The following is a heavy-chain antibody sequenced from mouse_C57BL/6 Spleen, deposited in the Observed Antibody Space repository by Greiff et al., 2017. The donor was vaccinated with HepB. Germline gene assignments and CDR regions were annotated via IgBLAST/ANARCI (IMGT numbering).Heavy chain of an antibody. CDR2: ISSGSSTI. D-gene: IGHD2-4*01. V-gene: IGHV5-17*01. J-gene: IGHJ3*01. CDR3: AREGYDYGWLAY. CDR1: GFTFSDYG. Sequence: EVKLVESGGGLVKPGGSLKLSCAASGFTFSDYGMHWVRQAPEKGLEWVAYISSGSSTIYYADTVKGRFTISRDNAKNTLFLQMTSLRSEDTPMYYCAREGYDYGWLAYWGQGTLVTVSA.